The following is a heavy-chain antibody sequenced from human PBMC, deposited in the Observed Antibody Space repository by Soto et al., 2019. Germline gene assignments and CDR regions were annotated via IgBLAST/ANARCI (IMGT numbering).Heavy chain of an antibody. J-gene: IGHJ4*02. V-gene: IGHV3-9*01. Sequence: PGGSLRLSCAASGFTFDDYAMHWVRQAPGKGLEWVSGISWNSGSIGYADSVKGRFTISRDNAKNSLNLQMNSLRAEDTALYYCAKDISRAAGTFGYWGQGTLVTVSS. CDR3: AKDISRAAGTFGY. D-gene: IGHD6-13*01. CDR2: ISWNSGSI. CDR1: GFTFDDYA.